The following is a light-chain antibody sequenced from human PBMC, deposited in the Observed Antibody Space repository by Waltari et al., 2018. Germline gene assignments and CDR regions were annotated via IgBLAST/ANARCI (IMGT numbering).Light chain of an antibody. Sequence: QSVLTQPPSVSGTPGQRVTISCSGSNSNIGGNFVNWYQQLPGKAPKLLIYNDNQGPSGVPYRFSASNSGTSAALAITGLQSEDEADYYCAVWDDSLGGVFGGGTKLTVL. CDR3: AVWDDSLGGV. V-gene: IGLV1-44*01. CDR1: NSNIGGNF. CDR2: NDN. J-gene: IGLJ3*02.